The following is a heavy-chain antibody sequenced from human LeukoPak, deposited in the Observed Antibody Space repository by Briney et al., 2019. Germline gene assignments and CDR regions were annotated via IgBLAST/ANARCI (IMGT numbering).Heavy chain of an antibody. CDR2: IRSKAYGETA. V-gene: IGHV3-49*03. J-gene: IGHJ4*02. D-gene: IGHD1-1*01. Sequence: GGSLQLSCTASGSTFGDYAMSWIRRAPGKGLEGVGFIRSKAYGETADYAASVKGRFTISRDDSKAIAYLQMNSLKTEDTAVYHCTRDRGAYNLYDYWGQGTLVTVSS. CDR3: TRDRGAYNLYDY. CDR1: GSTFGDYA.